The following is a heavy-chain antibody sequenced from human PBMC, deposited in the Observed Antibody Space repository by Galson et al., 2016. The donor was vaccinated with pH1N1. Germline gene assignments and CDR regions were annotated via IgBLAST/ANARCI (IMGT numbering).Heavy chain of an antibody. CDR1: GGSLNGLY. CDR3: ARYLRDNTFYLGY. V-gene: IGHV4-59*08. Sequence: LSLTCPVSGGSLNGLYWSWVRQSPGETLEWIGYIHSSGETQYNPVFLSRVAFSIDTAKNQFFLQLTSMTATDTAVYYGARYLRDNTFYLGYWGRGTLVTGSS. CDR2: IHSSGET. J-gene: IGHJ1*01. D-gene: IGHD2/OR15-2a*01.